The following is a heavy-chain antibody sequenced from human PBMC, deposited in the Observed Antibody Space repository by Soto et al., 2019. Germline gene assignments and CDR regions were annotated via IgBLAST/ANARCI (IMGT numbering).Heavy chain of an antibody. J-gene: IGHJ4*02. CDR2: INHSGST. Sequence: SETLSLTCAVYGGSFSGYYWSWIRQPPGKGLEWIGEINHSGSTDYNPSLKSRVTISVDTSKNQFSLKLSSVTAADTAVYYCARGRGFSSTSCYAYWGQGTLVTVSS. V-gene: IGHV4-34*01. CDR3: ARGRGFSSTSCYAY. D-gene: IGHD2-2*01. CDR1: GGSFSGYY.